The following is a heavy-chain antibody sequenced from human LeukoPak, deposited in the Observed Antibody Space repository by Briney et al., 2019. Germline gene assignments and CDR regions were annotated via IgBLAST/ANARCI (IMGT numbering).Heavy chain of an antibody. Sequence: SETLSLTCTASGGSISSSRYYWGWIRQPPGKGLEWIVTIYYSGSTYDNSSLKSRVTVSVNTSKNQFSLKLSSVTAADTAVYYCARLLYDRSGYYYFDHWGQGTLVTVSS. D-gene: IGHD3-22*01. V-gene: IGHV4-39*01. J-gene: IGHJ4*02. CDR2: IYYSGST. CDR3: ARLLYDRSGYYYFDH. CDR1: GGSISSSRYY.